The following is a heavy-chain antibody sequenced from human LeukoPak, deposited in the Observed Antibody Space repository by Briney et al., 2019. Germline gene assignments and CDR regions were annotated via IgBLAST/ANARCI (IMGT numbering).Heavy chain of an antibody. CDR1: GFTFSSYA. Sequence: GGSRRLSCAASGFTFSSYAMSWVRQAPGKGLEWVSAISGSGGSTYYADSVKGRFTISRDKSKNSLYLQMNSLRPDDTAVYYCAKDGGRYRFDYWGQGTMVTVSS. V-gene: IGHV3-23*01. D-gene: IGHD3-16*02. J-gene: IGHJ4*02. CDR3: AKDGGRYRFDY. CDR2: ISGSGGST.